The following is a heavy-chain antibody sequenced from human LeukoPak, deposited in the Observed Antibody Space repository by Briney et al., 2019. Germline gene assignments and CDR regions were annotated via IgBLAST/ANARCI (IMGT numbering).Heavy chain of an antibody. CDR3: ATRGLQGGYSGYAMLIFDY. CDR1: GFTFLSYN. J-gene: IGHJ4*02. D-gene: IGHD5-12*01. CDR2: ISSTSSSYI. V-gene: IGHV3-21*01. Sequence: TGGSLRLSCAASGFTFLSYNMNWVRQAPGKGLEWVSSISSTSSSYIYYADSVKGRFTISRGNAKNSLYLQMNSLRAEDTAVYYCATRGLQGGYSGYAMLIFDYWGQGTLVTVSS.